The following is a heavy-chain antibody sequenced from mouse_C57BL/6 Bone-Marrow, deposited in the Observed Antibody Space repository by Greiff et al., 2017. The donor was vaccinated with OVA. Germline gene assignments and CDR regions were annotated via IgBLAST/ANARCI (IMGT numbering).Heavy chain of an antibody. CDR3: ARESSYEGYDVDY. Sequence: VMLVESGAELARPGASVKLSCKASGYTFTSYGISWVKQRTGQGLEWIGEIYPRSGNTYYNEKFKGKATLTADKSSSTAYMELRSLTSEDSAVYFCARESSYEGYDVDYWGQGTTLTVSS. CDR2: IYPRSGNT. V-gene: IGHV1-81*01. J-gene: IGHJ2*01. D-gene: IGHD2-3*01. CDR1: GYTFTSYG.